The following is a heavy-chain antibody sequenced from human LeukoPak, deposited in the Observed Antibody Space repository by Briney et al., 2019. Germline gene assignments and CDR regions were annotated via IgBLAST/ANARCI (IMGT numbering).Heavy chain of an antibody. CDR1: GGSFSGYY. CDR3: ARNYQGPGGYFDWPRSYYYYYGMDV. V-gene: IGHV4-34*01. CDR2: INHSGST. D-gene: IGHD3-9*01. Sequence: SETLSLTCAVYGGSFSGYYWSWIRQPPGKGLERIGEINHSGSTNYNPSLKSRVTISVDTSKNQFSLKLSSVTAADTAVYYCARNYQGPGGYFDWPRSYYYYYGMDVWGQGTTVTVSS. J-gene: IGHJ6*02.